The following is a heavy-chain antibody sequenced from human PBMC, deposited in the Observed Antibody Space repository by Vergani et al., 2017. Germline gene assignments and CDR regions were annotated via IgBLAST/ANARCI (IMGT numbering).Heavy chain of an antibody. J-gene: IGHJ6*04. Sequence: QVQLQESGPGLVKPSETLSLTCTVSGGSISSYYWSWIRQPPGKGLEWIGYIYYSGSTNYNPSIKRRVTISVDTSKNQFSLKLSSVTAADTAVYYCARYHGFGELGKWGKGTTVTVSS. CDR2: IYYSGST. D-gene: IGHD3-10*01. V-gene: IGHV4-59*01. CDR1: GGSISSYY. CDR3: ARYHGFGELGK.